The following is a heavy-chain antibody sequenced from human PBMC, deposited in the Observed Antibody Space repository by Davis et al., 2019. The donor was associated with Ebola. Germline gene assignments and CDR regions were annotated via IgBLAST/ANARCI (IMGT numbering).Heavy chain of an antibody. CDR1: GYSFTSYW. Sequence: GESLKISCKGSGYSFTSYWIGWVRQMPGKGLEWMGIIYPGDSDTRYSPSFQGQVTISADKSISTAYLQWSSLKASDTAMYYCARLGCSSTSCYYYYGMDVWGKGTTVTVSS. V-gene: IGHV5-51*01. J-gene: IGHJ6*04. D-gene: IGHD2-2*01. CDR3: ARLGCSSTSCYYYYGMDV. CDR2: IYPGDSDT.